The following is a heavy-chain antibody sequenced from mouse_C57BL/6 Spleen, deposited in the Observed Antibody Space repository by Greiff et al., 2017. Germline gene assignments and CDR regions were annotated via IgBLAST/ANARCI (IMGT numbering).Heavy chain of an antibody. CDR1: GFTFSSYG. J-gene: IGHJ2*01. D-gene: IGHD2-3*01. Sequence: EVMLVESGGDLVKPGGSLKLSCAASGFTFSSYGMSWVRQTPDKRLEWVATISSGGSYTYYPDSVKGRFTISRDNAKNTLYLQMSSRKSEDTAMYYCARHDGYYSDYWGQGTTLTVSS. V-gene: IGHV5-6*01. CDR3: ARHDGYYSDY. CDR2: ISSGGSYT.